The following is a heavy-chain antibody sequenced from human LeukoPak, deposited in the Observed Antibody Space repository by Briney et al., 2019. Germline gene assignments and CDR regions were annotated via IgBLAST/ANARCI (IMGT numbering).Heavy chain of an antibody. CDR2: ISYDGSNK. CDR1: GFTFSSYA. Sequence: GGSLRLSCAASGFTFSSYAMHWVRQAPGKGLEWVAVISYDGSNKYYADSVKGRFTISRDNSKNTLYLQMNSLRAEDTAVYYCARDQVVGATGTGLDYWGQGTLVTVSS. D-gene: IGHD1-26*01. V-gene: IGHV3-30*01. J-gene: IGHJ4*02. CDR3: ARDQVVGATGTGLDY.